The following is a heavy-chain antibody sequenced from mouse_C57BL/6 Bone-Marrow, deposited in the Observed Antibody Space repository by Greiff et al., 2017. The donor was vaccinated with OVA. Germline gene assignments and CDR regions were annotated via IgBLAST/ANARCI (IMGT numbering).Heavy chain of an antibody. V-gene: IGHV1-54*01. J-gene: IGHJ2*01. CDR3: ARGRPYFDY. Sequence: VQLQQSGAELVRPGTSVKVSCKASGYAFTNYLIEWVKQRPGQGLEWIGVINPGSGGTNYNEKFKGKATLTADKSSSTAYVQLSSLTSEDSAVYFCARGRPYFDYWGQGTTLTVSS. CDR1: GYAFTNYL. CDR2: INPGSGGT.